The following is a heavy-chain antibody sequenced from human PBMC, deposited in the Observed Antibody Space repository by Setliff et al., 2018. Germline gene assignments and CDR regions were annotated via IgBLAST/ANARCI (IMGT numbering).Heavy chain of an antibody. J-gene: IGHJ6*03. CDR1: GGSVNSGYDN. CDR2: INRRGST. D-gene: IGHD6-19*01. CDR3: ARASSGWYSAYYYYMDV. Sequence: PSETLSLTCTVSGGSVNSGYDNWNWLRQPAGKGLEWIGHINRRGSTNYPPSLKSRVTISLDTSKNQFPLNLTSVTAADTAVYYCARASSGWYSAYYYYMDVWGKGTTVTVSS. V-gene: IGHV4-61*09.